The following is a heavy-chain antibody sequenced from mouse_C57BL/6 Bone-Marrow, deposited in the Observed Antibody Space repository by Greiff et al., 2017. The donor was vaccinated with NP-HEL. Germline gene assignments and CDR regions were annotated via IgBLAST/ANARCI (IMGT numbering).Heavy chain of an antibody. D-gene: IGHD1-1*01. V-gene: IGHV1-55*01. CDR1: GYTFTSYW. CDR2: IYPGSGST. CDR3: AREGYYYGSSYDFDY. J-gene: IGHJ2*01. Sequence: VQLQQSGAELVKPGASVKMSCKASGYTFTSYWITWVKQRPGQGLEWIGDIYPGSGSTNYNEKFKSKATLTVDTSSSTAYMQLSSLTSEDSAVYYCAREGYYYGSSYDFDYWGQGTTLTVSS.